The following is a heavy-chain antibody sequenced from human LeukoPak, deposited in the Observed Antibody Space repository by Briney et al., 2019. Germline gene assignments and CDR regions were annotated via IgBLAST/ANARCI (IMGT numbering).Heavy chain of an antibody. CDR3: ARDAAGTGSWFDP. V-gene: IGHV4-61*02. CDR2: IYSSGST. J-gene: IGHJ5*02. Sequence: TLSLTCTVSGGSISSGSYYWSWIRQPAGKGLEWIGRIYSSGSTNYNPSLKSRVTISLDTSKNQFSLKLSSVTAADTAVYYCARDAAGTGSWFDPWGQRTLVTVSS. CDR1: GGSISSGSYY. D-gene: IGHD1-1*01.